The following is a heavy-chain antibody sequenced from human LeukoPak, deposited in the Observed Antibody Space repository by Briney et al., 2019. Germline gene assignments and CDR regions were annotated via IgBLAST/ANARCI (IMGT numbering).Heavy chain of an antibody. D-gene: IGHD6-19*01. CDR1: GGSFSGYY. CDR2: INHSGST. J-gene: IGHJ4*02. V-gene: IGHV4-34*01. CDR3: ARVQGGWPQGIDY. Sequence: SETLSLTCAVYGGSFSGYYWSWIRQPPGKGLEWIGEINHSGSTNYNPSLKSRVTISVDTSKNQFSLKLSSVTAADTAVYYCARVQGGWPQGIDYWGQGTLVTVSS.